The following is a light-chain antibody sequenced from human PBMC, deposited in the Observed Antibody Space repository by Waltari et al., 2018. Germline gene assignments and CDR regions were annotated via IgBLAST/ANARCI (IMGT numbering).Light chain of an antibody. Sequence: DIQMTQSPSSLSASVGDRVTITCRATESINTWLAWYQQKPGKAPKLLIYKAFNLESGVPSRFSGSGSGTEFTLSISNRQPDDFATYYCQQYKRPPWTFGQGTKVDI. V-gene: IGKV1-5*03. CDR2: KAF. CDR3: QQYKRPPWT. J-gene: IGKJ1*01. CDR1: ESINTW.